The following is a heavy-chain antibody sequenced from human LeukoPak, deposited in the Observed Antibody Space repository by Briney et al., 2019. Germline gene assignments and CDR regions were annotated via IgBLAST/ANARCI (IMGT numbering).Heavy chain of an antibody. CDR3: ARTGIAAAGPFDY. Sequence: RTGGSLRLSCAASGFTFDDYGMSWVRQAPGKGLEWVSGINWNGGSTGYADSVKGRFTISRDNAKNSLYLQMYSLRAEDTALYYCARTGIAAAGPFDYWGQGTLVTVSS. D-gene: IGHD6-13*01. J-gene: IGHJ4*02. V-gene: IGHV3-20*04. CDR1: GFTFDDYG. CDR2: INWNGGST.